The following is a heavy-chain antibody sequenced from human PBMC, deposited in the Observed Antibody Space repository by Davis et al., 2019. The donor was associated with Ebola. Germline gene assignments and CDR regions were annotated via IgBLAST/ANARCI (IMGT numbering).Heavy chain of an antibody. CDR2: IRSKANSYAT. J-gene: IGHJ6*02. V-gene: IGHV3-73*01. D-gene: IGHD6-13*01. CDR1: GFTFSGSA. CDR3: GAAADYYYYYGMDV. Sequence: GGSLRLSCAASGFTFSGSAMHWVRQASGKGLERVGRIRSKANSYATAYAASVKGRFTISRDDSKNTAYLQMNSLKTEDTAVYYCGAAADYYYYYGMDVWGQGTTVTVSS.